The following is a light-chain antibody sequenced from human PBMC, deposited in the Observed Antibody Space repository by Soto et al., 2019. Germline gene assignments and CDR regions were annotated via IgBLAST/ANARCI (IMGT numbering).Light chain of an antibody. V-gene: IGKV3-15*01. Sequence: ETTLTQSPATLSASPGERVTLSCRATQSVTYNLAWYQQKPGQAPRLLIYGASTRPTGIPARFSGRGSGTEFTLTITSLQSEDFAVYYCQQYNDWLWTFGQGTKVEIK. CDR3: QQYNDWLWT. CDR1: QSVTYN. J-gene: IGKJ1*01. CDR2: GAS.